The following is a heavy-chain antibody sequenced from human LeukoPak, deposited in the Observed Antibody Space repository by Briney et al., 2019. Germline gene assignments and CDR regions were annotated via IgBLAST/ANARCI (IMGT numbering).Heavy chain of an antibody. J-gene: IGHJ4*02. Sequence: SETLSLTCTVSADSITSYYWSWIRQPPGKGLEWIGYIYDSGSSNYNPSLKSRVTISVDTFKNQFSLKVSSVTAADTAVYYCAITIVGATKRIREVGFDYWGQGTLVTVSS. CDR3: AITIVGATKRIREVGFDY. CDR2: IYDSGSS. V-gene: IGHV4-59*01. CDR1: ADSITSYY. D-gene: IGHD1-26*01.